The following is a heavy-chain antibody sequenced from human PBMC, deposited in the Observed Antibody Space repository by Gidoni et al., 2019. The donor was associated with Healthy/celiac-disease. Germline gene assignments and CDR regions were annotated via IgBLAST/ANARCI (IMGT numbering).Heavy chain of an antibody. D-gene: IGHD1-1*01. CDR1: GFSLSTSGVG. J-gene: IGHJ3*02. CDR3: ARSGLRGLRCGTNAFDI. CDR2: IYWNDDK. V-gene: IGHV2-5*01. Sequence: QITLKESGPTQGKPTQTLTLTCTFSGFSLSTSGVGVGWIRQPPGKSLEWLALIYWNDDKRYSPSLKRRLTITKDTSNTQVVLTMTNMDPVYTATYYCARSGLRGLRCGTNAFDIWGQGTMVTVSS.